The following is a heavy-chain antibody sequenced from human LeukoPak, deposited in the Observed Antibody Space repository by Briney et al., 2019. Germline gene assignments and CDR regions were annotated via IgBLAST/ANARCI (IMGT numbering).Heavy chain of an antibody. J-gene: IGHJ3*02. Sequence: SETLSLTCTVSGGSISSYYWSWIRQPPGKGLEWIGYIYYSGSTNSNPSLKSRVTISVDTSKNQFSLKLSSVTAADTAVYYCARDYYDSSGYYPALDIWGQGTMVTVSS. V-gene: IGHV4-59*01. CDR1: GGSISSYY. CDR2: IYYSGST. CDR3: ARDYYDSSGYYPALDI. D-gene: IGHD3-22*01.